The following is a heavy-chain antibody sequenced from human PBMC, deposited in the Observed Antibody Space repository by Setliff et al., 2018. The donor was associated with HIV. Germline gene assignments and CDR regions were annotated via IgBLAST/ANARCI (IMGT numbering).Heavy chain of an antibody. CDR3: TRGRDIAVAAVNDY. D-gene: IGHD6-19*01. CDR1: GFTFGDYF. V-gene: IGHV3-49*04. J-gene: IGHJ4*02. Sequence: GGSLRLSCTASGFTFGDYFMSWVRQAPGKGLEWVGFIRTKVYGGTTEYAASVKGRFTISRDDSKSIAYLQMNSLKTDDTAMYYCTRGRDIAVAAVNDYWGQGTLVTVSS. CDR2: IRTKVYGGTT.